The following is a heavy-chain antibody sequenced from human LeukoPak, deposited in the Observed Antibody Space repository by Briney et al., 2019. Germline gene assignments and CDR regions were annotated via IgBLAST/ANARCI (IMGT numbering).Heavy chain of an antibody. CDR2: ISGSGGST. CDR1: GFTFSSYA. V-gene: IGHV3-23*01. D-gene: IGHD3-10*02. J-gene: IGHJ4*02. CDR3: AASVRGVIEFDY. Sequence: GGSLRLSCAASGFTFSSYATSWVRQAPGKGLEWVSAISGSGGSTYYADSVKGRFTISRDNSKNTLYLQMNSLRAEDTAVYYCAASVRGVIEFDYWGQGTLVTVSS.